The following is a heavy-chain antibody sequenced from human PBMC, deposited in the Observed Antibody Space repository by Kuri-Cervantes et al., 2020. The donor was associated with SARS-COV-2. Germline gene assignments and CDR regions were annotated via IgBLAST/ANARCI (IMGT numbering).Heavy chain of an antibody. Sequence: SETLSLTCTVSGGSISSGDYYWSWIRQPPGKGLEWIGYIYYSGSTNYNPSLKSRVTISVDTSKNQFSLKLSSVTAADTAVYYCARDRVYSGSYSGLDYWGRGTLVTVSS. CDR1: GGSISSGDYY. CDR2: IYYSGST. CDR3: ARDRVYSGSYSGLDY. D-gene: IGHD1-26*01. J-gene: IGHJ4*02. V-gene: IGHV4-61*08.